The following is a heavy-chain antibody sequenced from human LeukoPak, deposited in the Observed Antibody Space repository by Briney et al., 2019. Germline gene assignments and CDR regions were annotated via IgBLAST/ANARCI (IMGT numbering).Heavy chain of an antibody. J-gene: IGHJ4*02. CDR2: ISGSGDNT. V-gene: IGHV3-23*01. Sequence: GGSLRLSCAASGFSFSNFAMSWVRQAPGKGLEWVSTISGSGDNTYSADSVKGRLTISRDNSKNTLSLQMNHLRAADTAVYYCANGLNSGFYSASDYWGQGTLVTVSS. D-gene: IGHD3-22*01. CDR1: GFSFSNFA. CDR3: ANGLNSGFYSASDY.